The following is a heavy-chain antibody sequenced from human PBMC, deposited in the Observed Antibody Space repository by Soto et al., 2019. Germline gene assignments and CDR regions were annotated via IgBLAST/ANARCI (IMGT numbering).Heavy chain of an antibody. J-gene: IGHJ4*02. CDR3: AHRVLRTVFGLVTTTAIYFDF. Sequence: QITLNESGPTQVKPRQTLTLTCTFSGFSLTTSGVGVGWIRQSPGKAPEWLALIYWDEDKRYSPSLKSRLTLTKDTSKNQVVLTMADLDPADTATYYCAHRVLRTVFGLVTTTAIYFDFWVQGTTVAVSS. V-gene: IGHV2-5*02. D-gene: IGHD3-3*01. CDR2: IYWDEDK. CDR1: GFSLTTSGVG.